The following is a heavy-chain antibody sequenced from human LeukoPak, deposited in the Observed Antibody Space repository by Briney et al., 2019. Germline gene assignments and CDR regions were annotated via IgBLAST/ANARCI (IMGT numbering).Heavy chain of an antibody. CDR1: GVSISSYY. V-gene: IGHV4-59*01. Sequence: RASETLSLTCTVSGVSISSYYWSWIRQPPGKGLEWIGYIYYSGSTNYNPSLKSRVTISVDTSKNQFSLKLSSVTAADTAVYYCARGEYYFDYWGQGTLVTVSS. J-gene: IGHJ4*02. CDR2: IYYSGST. CDR3: ARGEYYFDY.